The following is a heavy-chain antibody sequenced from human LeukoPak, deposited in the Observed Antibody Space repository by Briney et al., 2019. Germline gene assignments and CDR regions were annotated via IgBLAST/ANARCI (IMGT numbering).Heavy chain of an antibody. V-gene: IGHV3-48*03. Sequence: GGSLRLSCAASGFTFSSYAMSWVRQAPGKGLEWVSYISSSGSTIYYADSVKGRFTISRDNAKNSLYLQMNSLRAEDTAVYYCARGRYTMVRDPDYWGQGTLVTVSS. CDR2: ISSSGSTI. CDR1: GFTFSSYA. D-gene: IGHD3-10*01. J-gene: IGHJ4*02. CDR3: ARGRYTMVRDPDY.